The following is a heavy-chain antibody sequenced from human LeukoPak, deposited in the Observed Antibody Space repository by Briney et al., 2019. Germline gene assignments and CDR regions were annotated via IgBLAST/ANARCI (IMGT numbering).Heavy chain of an antibody. D-gene: IGHD1-7*01. Sequence: PGGSLRLSCAASGFTFSSYSMNWVRQAPGKGLEWVSSISSTSSYIYSADSVKGRFTISRDNAKNSLYLQMNSLRAEDTGLYYCARAKQWNYYFDYWGQGTLVTVSS. CDR1: GFTFSSYS. CDR2: ISSTSSYI. V-gene: IGHV3-21*01. J-gene: IGHJ4*02. CDR3: ARAKQWNYYFDY.